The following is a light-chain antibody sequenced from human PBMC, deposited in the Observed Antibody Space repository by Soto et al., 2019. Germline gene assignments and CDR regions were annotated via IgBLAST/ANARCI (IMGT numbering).Light chain of an antibody. CDR3: QQYNNWPGT. J-gene: IGKJ1*01. V-gene: IGKV3D-15*01. Sequence: EIVMTQSPATLSVSPGERATLSCRASQSVSSNLAWYQQKPGQAPSLLIYGASTSATGIPARFSGSGSGTEFTLTISSLQSEDFAVYYCQQYNNWPGTFGQGTKVEIK. CDR1: QSVSSN. CDR2: GAS.